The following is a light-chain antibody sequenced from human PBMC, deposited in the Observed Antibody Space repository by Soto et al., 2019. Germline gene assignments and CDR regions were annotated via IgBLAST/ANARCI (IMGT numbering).Light chain of an antibody. V-gene: IGKV1-8*01. CDR1: QGISSY. CDR3: QQANSFPWT. J-gene: IGKJ1*01. CDR2: DVS. Sequence: IKMTQSPSSFSASTGDRVTITCRASQGISSYLAWYQQKPGKAPKLLIYDVSNLETGVSSRFSGSGSETDFALTISSLQPEDVATYFCQQANSFPWTFGQGTKVDIK.